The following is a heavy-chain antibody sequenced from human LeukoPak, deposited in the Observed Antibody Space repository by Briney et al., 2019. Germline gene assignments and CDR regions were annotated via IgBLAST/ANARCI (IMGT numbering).Heavy chain of an antibody. CDR3: ARSGSYAAAGDY. V-gene: IGHV4-61*05. CDR1: GGSISSGGYY. Sequence: PSETLSLTCTVSGGSISSGGYYWGWIRQLPGKGLEWIGYIYYSGSTNYNPSLKSRVTISLDTSKNQFFLKLSSVTAADTAVYYCARSGSYAAAGDYWGQGTLVTVSS. J-gene: IGHJ4*02. D-gene: IGHD2-15*01. CDR2: IYYSGST.